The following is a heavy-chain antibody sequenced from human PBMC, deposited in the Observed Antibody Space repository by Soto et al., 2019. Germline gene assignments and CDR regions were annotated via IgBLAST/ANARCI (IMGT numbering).Heavy chain of an antibody. Sequence: SVKVSCKASGGTFSSYAISWVRQAPGQGLEWMGGIIPIFGTANYAQKFQGRVTITADKSTSTAYMQLSSLRSEDTAVYYCARASVAARPLPRDYYHYGMDVWSQGTTVTAP. CDR1: GGTFSSYA. V-gene: IGHV1-69*06. CDR2: IIPIFGTA. CDR3: ARASVAARPLPRDYYHYGMDV. D-gene: IGHD6-6*01. J-gene: IGHJ6*02.